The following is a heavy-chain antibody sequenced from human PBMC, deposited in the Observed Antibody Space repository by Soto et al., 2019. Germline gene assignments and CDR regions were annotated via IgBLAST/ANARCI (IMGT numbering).Heavy chain of an antibody. CDR3: ARFSYYYGSGSYYTNWFDP. CDR1: GASVSTGY. CDR2: MYFGGSF. V-gene: IGHV4-59*02. Sequence: SETLSLTCNVSGASVSTGYWSWIRQPPGKGLEWLGFMYFGGSFNYNPSLTSRVTISVDTSKNQFSLKVTSVTAADTAVYYCARFSYYYGSGSYYTNWFDPWGQGTLVTVS. J-gene: IGHJ5*02. D-gene: IGHD3-10*01.